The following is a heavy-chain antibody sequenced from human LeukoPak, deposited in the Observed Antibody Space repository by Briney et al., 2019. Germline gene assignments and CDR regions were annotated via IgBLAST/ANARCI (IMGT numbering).Heavy chain of an antibody. Sequence: GGSLRLSCAASGFTFSSYGMHWVRQAPGKGLEWVAVIWYDGSNKYYADSVKGRFTISRGNSKNTLYLQMNSLRAEDTAVYYCARGSGSYYVRPNFDYWGQGTLVTVSS. CDR3: ARGSGSYYVRPNFDY. J-gene: IGHJ4*02. D-gene: IGHD1-26*01. CDR2: IWYDGSNK. CDR1: GFTFSSYG. V-gene: IGHV3-33*01.